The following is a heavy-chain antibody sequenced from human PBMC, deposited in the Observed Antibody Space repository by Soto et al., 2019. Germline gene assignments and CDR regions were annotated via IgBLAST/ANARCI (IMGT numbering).Heavy chain of an antibody. CDR2: VSYIGST. CDR3: ARSRRDGYNKNYYDYTMDV. J-gene: IGHJ6*02. CDR1: GGSIIDYY. Sequence: SETLSRTCSVSGGSIIDYYWSWIRKPPGKGLEWIGYVSYIGSTDYNPSLKSRVTISVDTSKNQFSLKVSSVTAADTAVYYCARSRRDGYNKNYYDYTMDVWGHGTTVTVS. D-gene: IGHD5-12*01. V-gene: IGHV4-59*01.